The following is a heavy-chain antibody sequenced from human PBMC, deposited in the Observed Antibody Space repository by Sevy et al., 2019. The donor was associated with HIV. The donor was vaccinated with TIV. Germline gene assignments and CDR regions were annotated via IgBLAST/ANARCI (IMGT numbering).Heavy chain of an antibody. CDR3: ARGKSGYGYGLDY. D-gene: IGHD5-18*01. J-gene: IGHJ4*02. V-gene: IGHV3-66*01. Sequence: GESLKISCTASGFPVSSNYMSWVRQAPGKGLEWVSVIYSDGSTYHADSVKGRFTISRDNSKNTLYLQMNSLRVEDTAVYYCARGKSGYGYGLDYWGQGTLVNVSS. CDR1: GFPVSSNY. CDR2: IYSDGST.